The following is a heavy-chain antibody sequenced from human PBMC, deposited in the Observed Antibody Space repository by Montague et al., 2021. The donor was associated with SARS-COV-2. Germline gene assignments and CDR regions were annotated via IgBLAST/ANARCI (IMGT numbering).Heavy chain of an antibody. D-gene: IGHD1-1*01. CDR2: VHYTGST. V-gene: IGHV4-59*01. J-gene: IGHJ4*02. CDR3: ARAQNTCFIANCVNYFEV. CDR1: GGSISSYY. Sequence: SETLSLTCEVSGGSISSYYWSWIRQSLGKGLEWIGYVHYTGSTKYNPSLKTRVTLTLDTPKNHFSLKLSSVTAADTAVYYCARAQNTCFIANCVNYFEVWGLGALVTVSS.